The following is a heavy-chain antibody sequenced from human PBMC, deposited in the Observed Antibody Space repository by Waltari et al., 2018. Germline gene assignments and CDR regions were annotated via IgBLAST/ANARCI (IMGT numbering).Heavy chain of an antibody. V-gene: IGHV3-30*02. J-gene: IGHJ6*02. CDR3: AKDCEDIVVVVAALGMDV. D-gene: IGHD2-15*01. CDR2: IRYDGSNK. CDR1: GFTFSSYG. Sequence: QVQLVESGGGVVQPGGSLRLSCAASGFTFSSYGMHWVRQAPGKGLEWVAFIRYDGSNKYYADSVKGRFTISRDNSKNTLYLQMNSLRAEDTAVYYCAKDCEDIVVVVAALGMDVWGQGTTVTVSS.